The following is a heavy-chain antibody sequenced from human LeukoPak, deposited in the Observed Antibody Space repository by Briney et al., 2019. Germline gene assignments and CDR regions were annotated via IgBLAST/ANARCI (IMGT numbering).Heavy chain of an antibody. J-gene: IGHJ6*02. CDR2: VNRDGSET. Sequence: GGSLRLSCAASGFALSSHWMTWVRQVPGRGPEWVANVNRDGSETYYLDSVKGRFTISKDNAKNSLYLQMDSLRAEDTALYHCARNNGMDVWGQGTTVIVSS. CDR3: ARNNGMDV. V-gene: IGHV3-7*03. CDR1: GFALSSHW.